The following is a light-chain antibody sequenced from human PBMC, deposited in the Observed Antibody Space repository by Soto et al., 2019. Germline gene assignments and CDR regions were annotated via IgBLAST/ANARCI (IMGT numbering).Light chain of an antibody. CDR2: VAS. CDR1: QGISSY. J-gene: IGKJ4*01. Sequence: DIQLTQSPSFLSASVGDRVTITCRASQGISSYLAWYQQKSGKAPKLLINVASTLQSGVPSRFSGSGSGTEFTLTISSLQPEDFATYYCQQFSAYPLTFGGGTKVEIK. CDR3: QQFSAYPLT. V-gene: IGKV1-9*01.